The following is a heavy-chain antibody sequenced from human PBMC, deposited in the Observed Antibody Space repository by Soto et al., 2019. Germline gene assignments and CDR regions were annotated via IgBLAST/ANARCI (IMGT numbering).Heavy chain of an antibody. D-gene: IGHD6-13*01. CDR3: ARGDDELAAAVP. Sequence: QVQLVQSGAEVTKPGSSVKVSCKASGGTFSSYTNSWVRQAPGQGLEWMGRIIPILGIANYAQKFQGRVTITAETTTSTAYMELSSLRSEDTAVYYCARGDDELAAAVPWGQGTLVTVSS. V-gene: IGHV1-69*02. CDR2: IIPILGIA. CDR1: GGTFSSYT. J-gene: IGHJ4*02.